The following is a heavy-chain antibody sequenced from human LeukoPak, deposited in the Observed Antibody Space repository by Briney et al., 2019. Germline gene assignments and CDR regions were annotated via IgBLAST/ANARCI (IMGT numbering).Heavy chain of an antibody. Sequence: SETLSLTCPVSGHSIISSYWSWLRQHPGKGLEWFGYFYYSGNTNYNPSHRSRVTIAVDSSKNQFSLKLSSVTAADTVFYYCARSLWFGESFPFDYWGQGTLVTVSS. CDR1: GHSIISSY. V-gene: IGHV4-59*01. CDR2: FYYSGNT. J-gene: IGHJ4*02. CDR3: ARSLWFGESFPFDY. D-gene: IGHD3-10*01.